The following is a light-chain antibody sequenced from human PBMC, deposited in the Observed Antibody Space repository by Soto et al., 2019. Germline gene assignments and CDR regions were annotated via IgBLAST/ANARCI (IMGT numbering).Light chain of an antibody. Sequence: EIVMTQSPATLSVSPGERVTLSCRASQSVSYNLAWYQQKPGQAPRLLIYDASNRATGIPARFSGSGSGTDFTLTISSLEPEDFAVYYCQQYGSSGTFGQGTKVDIK. J-gene: IGKJ1*01. V-gene: IGKV3D-15*01. CDR3: QQYGSSGT. CDR1: QSVSYN. CDR2: DAS.